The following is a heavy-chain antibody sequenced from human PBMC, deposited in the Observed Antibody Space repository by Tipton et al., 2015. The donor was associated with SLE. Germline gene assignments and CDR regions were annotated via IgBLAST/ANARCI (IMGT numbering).Heavy chain of an antibody. CDR1: GFTFSSYG. CDR3: ARVGRGSYYFDY. Sequence: SLRLSCAASGFTFSSYGMHWVRQAPGKGLEWVAFIRYDGSNKYYADSVKGRFTISRDNSKNTLYLQMNSLRAEDTAVYYCARVGRGSYYFDYWGQGTLVTVSS. D-gene: IGHD1-26*01. CDR2: IRYDGSNK. V-gene: IGHV3-30*02. J-gene: IGHJ4*02.